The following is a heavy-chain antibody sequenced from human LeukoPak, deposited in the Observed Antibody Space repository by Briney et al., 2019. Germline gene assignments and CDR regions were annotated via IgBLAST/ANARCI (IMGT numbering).Heavy chain of an antibody. CDR1: GGSISSSNYY. D-gene: IGHD6-19*01. J-gene: IGHJ4*02. CDR3: ARGPQYSSGWYPRY. CDR2: INHSGST. V-gene: IGHV4-39*07. Sequence: SETLSLTCTVSGGSISSSNYYWGWIRQPPGKGLEWIGEINHSGSTNYNPSLKSRVTISVDTSKNQFSLKLTSVTAADTAVYYCARGPQYSSGWYPRYWGQGTLVTVSS.